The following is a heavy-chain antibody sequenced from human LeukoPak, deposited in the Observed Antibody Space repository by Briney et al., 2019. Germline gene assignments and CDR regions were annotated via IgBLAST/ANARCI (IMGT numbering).Heavy chain of an antibody. D-gene: IGHD2-15*01. CDR2: IKQGGSEK. V-gene: IGHV3-7*01. CDR3: ARKIGYCSGGSCHGKNWFDP. Sequence: GGSLRLSCAASGFTFSSYWMTWVRQAPGKGLEWVANIKQGGSEKYYVDSVKGRFTISRDNAKNSLYLQMNSLRAEDTAVYYCARKIGYCSGGSCHGKNWFDPWGQGTLVTVSS. J-gene: IGHJ5*02. CDR1: GFTFSSYW.